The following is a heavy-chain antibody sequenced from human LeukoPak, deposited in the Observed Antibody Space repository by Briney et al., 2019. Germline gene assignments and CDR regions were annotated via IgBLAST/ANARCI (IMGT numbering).Heavy chain of an antibody. CDR1: GFTFSDYV. CDR3: ERDNDWAFHY. Sequence: PGGSLRLSCAASGFTFSDYVMSWVRQAPGKGLEWVSYINHDAKFIYYADSVKGRFTISRDNARNSLYLQMNSLRDEDTAVYFCERDNDWAFHYWGQGTLVTVSS. CDR2: INHDAKFI. J-gene: IGHJ4*02. V-gene: IGHV3-48*02. D-gene: IGHD3-9*01.